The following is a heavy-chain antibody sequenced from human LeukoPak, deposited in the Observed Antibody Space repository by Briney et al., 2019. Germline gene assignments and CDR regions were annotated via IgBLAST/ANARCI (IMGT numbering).Heavy chain of an antibody. D-gene: IGHD3-3*01. CDR3: AKNGISYDFWSGFSMDV. Sequence: PGGSLRLSCAASGFTFSSYSMNWVRQAPGKGLEWVSSISSSSSYIYYADSVKGRFTISRDNAKNSLYLQMNSLRAEDTAVYYCAKNGISYDFWSGFSMDVWGKGTTVTVSS. CDR1: GFTFSSYS. V-gene: IGHV3-21*04. CDR2: ISSSSSYI. J-gene: IGHJ6*03.